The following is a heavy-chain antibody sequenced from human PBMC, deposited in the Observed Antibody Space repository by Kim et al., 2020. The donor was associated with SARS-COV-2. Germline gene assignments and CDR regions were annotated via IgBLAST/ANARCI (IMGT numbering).Heavy chain of an antibody. CDR1: GYMFTSYG. Sequence: ASVKVSCKACGYMFTSYGFNWVRQAPGQGLEWLGWISARDGNTKYGQKVQGRVIMTTDTSTNTAYMELWSLRSDDTAMYYCARGAYGDVSFDYWGQGTLV. J-gene: IGHJ4*02. CDR3: ARGAYGDVSFDY. D-gene: IGHD4-17*01. CDR2: ISARDGNT. V-gene: IGHV1-18*04.